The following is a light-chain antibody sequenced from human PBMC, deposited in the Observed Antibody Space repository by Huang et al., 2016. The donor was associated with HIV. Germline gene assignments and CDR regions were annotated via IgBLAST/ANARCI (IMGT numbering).Light chain of an antibody. J-gene: IGKJ2*01. V-gene: IGKV3-20*01. CDR3: QQYGSSPYT. CDR1: QSVSSSY. CDR2: GGS. Sequence: EIVLTQSPGTLSLSPGERATLSCRASQSVSSSYLAWYQQKPGQAPRLLVYGGSSRATGIPDRFSGSGSGTDFTLPISRLEPEDFAVYYCQQYGSSPYTFGQGTKLEIK.